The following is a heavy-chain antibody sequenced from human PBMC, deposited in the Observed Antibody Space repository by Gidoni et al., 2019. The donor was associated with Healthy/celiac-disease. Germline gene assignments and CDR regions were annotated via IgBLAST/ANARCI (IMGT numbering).Heavy chain of an antibody. D-gene: IGHD6-13*01. Sequence: QVQLQQWGAGLLKPSETLSLTCAVYGGSFSGYYWSWIRQPPGKGLEWIGEINHSGSTNYNPSLKSRVTISVDTSKNQFSLKLSSVTAADTAVYYCASEGQQLAHYFDYWGQGTLVTVSS. J-gene: IGHJ4*02. V-gene: IGHV4-34*01. CDR2: INHSGST. CDR3: ASEGQQLAHYFDY. CDR1: GGSFSGYY.